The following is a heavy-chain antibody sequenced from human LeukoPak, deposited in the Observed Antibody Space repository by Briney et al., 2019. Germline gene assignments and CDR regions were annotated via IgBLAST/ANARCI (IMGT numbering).Heavy chain of an antibody. V-gene: IGHV5-51*01. D-gene: IGHD3-22*01. CDR2: IYPGESDT. Sequence: GESLKISCKGSGYSFTTHWIAWVRQMPGKGLEWMGIIYPGESDTRYSPSFQGQVTISADKSITTDYLQWSGLKASDTAMYYCARRPYESSGHYFDYWGQGTLVTVSS. J-gene: IGHJ4*02. CDR3: ARRPYESSGHYFDY. CDR1: GYSFTTHW.